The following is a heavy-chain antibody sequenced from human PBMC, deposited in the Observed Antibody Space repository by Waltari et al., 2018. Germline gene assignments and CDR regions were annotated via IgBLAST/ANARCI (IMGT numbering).Heavy chain of an antibody. CDR3: SRTYYNFRSGQRRDTFHI. CDR1: GASIASSNYY. J-gene: IGHJ3*02. V-gene: IGHV4-39*01. Sequence: QLQLQESGPGLVKPSETLSLTCSVSGASIASSNYYWGWVRQPPGKGLEWMGSIYYTGGTYYNPSLKSRVAFSGDTSRNQFSLKLTSVTAADTAIYYCSRTYYNFRSGQRRDTFHIWGPGTMVPVSS. D-gene: IGHD3-3*01. CDR2: IYYTGGT.